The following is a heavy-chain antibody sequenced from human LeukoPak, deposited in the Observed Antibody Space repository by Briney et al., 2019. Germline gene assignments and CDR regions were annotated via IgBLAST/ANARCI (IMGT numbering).Heavy chain of an antibody. CDR3: ARSNSGSYYGYYYYYMDV. CDR1: GGSISSYY. D-gene: IGHD1-26*01. Sequence: SETLSLTCTVSGGSISSYYWSWIRQPAGKGLEWIGRIYTSGSTNYNPSLKTRVTMSVDTSKNQFSLKLSSVTAAGTAVYYCARSNSGSYYGYYYYYMDVWGKGTTVTVSS. J-gene: IGHJ6*03. V-gene: IGHV4-4*07. CDR2: IYTSGST.